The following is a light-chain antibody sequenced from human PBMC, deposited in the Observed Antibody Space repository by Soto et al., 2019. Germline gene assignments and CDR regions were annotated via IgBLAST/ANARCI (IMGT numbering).Light chain of an antibody. CDR1: SSDVGGYNY. Sequence: QSARAQPSSVSVSPGQSITISFTGTSSDVGGYNYVSWYQQHPGKAPKLMIYEVSNRPSGVSNRFSGSKSGNTASLTISGLQAEDEADYYCSSYTSSSTFFGTGTKVTVL. J-gene: IGLJ1*01. CDR3: SSYTSSSTF. CDR2: EVS. V-gene: IGLV2-14*01.